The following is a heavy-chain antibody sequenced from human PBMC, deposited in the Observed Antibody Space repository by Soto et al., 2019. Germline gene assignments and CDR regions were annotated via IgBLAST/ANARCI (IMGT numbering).Heavy chain of an antibody. Sequence: PSETLSLTCTVSGGSISSYYWSWIRQPPGKGLEWIGYIYYSGSTNYNPSLKSRVTISVDTSKNQFSLKLSSVTAADTAVYYCARGGYYYGSGSYYNRWYFDYWGQGTLVTVSP. CDR1: GGSISSYY. V-gene: IGHV4-59*01. CDR2: IYYSGST. CDR3: ARGGYYYGSGSYYNRWYFDY. J-gene: IGHJ4*02. D-gene: IGHD3-10*01.